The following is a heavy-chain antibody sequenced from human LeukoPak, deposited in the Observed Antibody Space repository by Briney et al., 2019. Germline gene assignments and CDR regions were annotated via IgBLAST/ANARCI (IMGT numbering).Heavy chain of an antibody. Sequence: GRSLRLSCTASGITFGDYGMTWFRQAPGKGLEWVGFIRSKAYGGTTEYAASVKGRFTISRDDSRSIAYLQMNSLKIEDTAVYYCSSDPGWGQGTLVTVSS. J-gene: IGHJ4*02. D-gene: IGHD3-10*01. CDR3: SSDPG. CDR1: GITFGDYG. V-gene: IGHV3-49*03. CDR2: IRSKAYGGTT.